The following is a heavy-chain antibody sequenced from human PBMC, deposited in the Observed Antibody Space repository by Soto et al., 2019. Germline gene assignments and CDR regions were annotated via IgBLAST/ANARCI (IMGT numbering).Heavy chain of an antibody. J-gene: IGHJ6*02. CDR3: AREWVAAAGTTFYYYYYGMDV. CDR1: GGSFSGYY. V-gene: IGHV4-34*01. D-gene: IGHD6-13*01. Sequence: KPSETLSLTCAVCGGSFSGYYWSWIRQPPWKGLEWIGEINHSGSTNYNPSLKSRVTISVDTSKNQFSLKLSSVTAADTAVYYCAREWVAAAGTTFYYYYYGMDVWGQRTTVTVCS. CDR2: INHSGST.